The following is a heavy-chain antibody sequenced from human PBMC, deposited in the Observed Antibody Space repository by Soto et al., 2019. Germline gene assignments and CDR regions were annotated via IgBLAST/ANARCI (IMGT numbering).Heavy chain of an antibody. J-gene: IGHJ3*02. CDR1: GFTFTSSA. CDR3: AADTYYYDSNIAFDI. Sequence: QMQLVQSGPEVKKPGTSVKVSCKASGFTFTSSAMQWVRQARGQRLEWIGWIVVGSGNTNYEQKFQERVTITRDMSTSTSYMELSSLRSENTAVYYCAADTYYYDSNIAFDIWGQGTMVTVSS. D-gene: IGHD3-22*01. V-gene: IGHV1-58*02. CDR2: IVVGSGNT.